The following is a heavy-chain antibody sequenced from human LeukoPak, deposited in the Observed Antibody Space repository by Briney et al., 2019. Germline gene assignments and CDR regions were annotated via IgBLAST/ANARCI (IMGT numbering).Heavy chain of an antibody. CDR1: GYTFTGYY. D-gene: IGHD3-22*01. V-gene: IGHV1-2*02. Sequence: ASVKVSCKASGYTFTGYYMHWVRQAPGQGLEWMGWINPNSGGTNYAQKFQGRVTMTRDTSISTAYMELSRLRSDDTAVYYCARDRNYYDSPGGFDPWGQGTLVTVSS. J-gene: IGHJ5*02. CDR2: INPNSGGT. CDR3: ARDRNYYDSPGGFDP.